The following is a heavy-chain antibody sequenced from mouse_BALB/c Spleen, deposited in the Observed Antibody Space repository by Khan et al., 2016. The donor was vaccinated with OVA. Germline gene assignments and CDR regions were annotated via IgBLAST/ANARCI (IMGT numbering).Heavy chain of an antibody. CDR1: GYLITSGCY. V-gene: IGHV3-6*02. CDR2: ISYDGNN. Sequence: EVQLQESGPGLVKPSQSLSLTCSVTGYLITSGCYWNWIRQFPGNKLEWMGHISYDGNNNYNPSLKNRISITRDTSKNQFFLRLNSVTPEDTATYYCARDEGYYYGDYLDYWGQGTTLTVSS. CDR3: ARDEGYYYGDYLDY. J-gene: IGHJ2*01. D-gene: IGHD1-1*01.